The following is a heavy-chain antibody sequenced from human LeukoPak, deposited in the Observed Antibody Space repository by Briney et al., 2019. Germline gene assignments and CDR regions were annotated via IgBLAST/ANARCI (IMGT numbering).Heavy chain of an antibody. V-gene: IGHV4-34*01. CDR2: INHSGST. J-gene: IGHJ6*03. CDR1: GGSFSGYY. Sequence: SETLSLTCAVYGGSFSGYYWSWIRQPPGKGLEWIGEINHSGSTNHNPSLKSRVTISVDTSKNQFSLKLSSVTAADTAVYYCARGGQGYYYYYMDVWGKGTTVTVSS. CDR3: ARGGQGYYYYYMDV.